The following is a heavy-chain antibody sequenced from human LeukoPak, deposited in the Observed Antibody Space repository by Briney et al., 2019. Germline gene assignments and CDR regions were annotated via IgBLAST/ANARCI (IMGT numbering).Heavy chain of an antibody. CDR2: ISFGGSTK. V-gene: IGHV3-30*18. CDR1: GSPFSRYG. J-gene: IGHJ4*02. CDR3: SKDFESRFGEVTPTDH. Sequence: GGSLRLSCVASGSPFSRYGFHWVRQAPGKGLEWVAFISFGGSTKDYADSVKGRFTISRDNPKNTLILQMNSLRSEDTAVYYCSKDFESRFGEVTPTDHWGPGTLVTVSS. D-gene: IGHD3-10*01.